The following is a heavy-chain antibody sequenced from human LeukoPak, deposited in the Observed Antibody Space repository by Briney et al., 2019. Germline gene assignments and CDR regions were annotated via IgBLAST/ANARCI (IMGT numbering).Heavy chain of an antibody. V-gene: IGHV3-30*07. CDR1: GFTFSNCA. CDR2: FSYDGSNK. J-gene: IGHJ3*02. Sequence: GGSLRLSCAASGFTFSNCAFHWVRQAPGKGLEWVALFSYDGSNKYYADSVKGRFTISRDNAKNSLYLQMNSLRAEDTAVYYCAREGTYDYVWGSYRYDAFDIWGQGTMVTVSS. D-gene: IGHD3-16*02. CDR3: AREGTYDYVWGSYRYDAFDI.